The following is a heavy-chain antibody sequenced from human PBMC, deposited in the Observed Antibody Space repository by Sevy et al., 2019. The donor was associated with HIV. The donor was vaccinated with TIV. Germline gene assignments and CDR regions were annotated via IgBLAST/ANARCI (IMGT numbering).Heavy chain of an antibody. CDR3: ASPAYCSSTSCSGGDAFDI. J-gene: IGHJ3*02. V-gene: IGHV3-21*01. Sequence: GGSLRLSCAASGFTFSSYSMNWVRQAPGKGLEWVSSISSSSSYIYYADSVKGRFTISRDNAKNSLYLQMNSLRAEDTAVYYCASPAYCSSTSCSGGDAFDIRGQGTMVTVSS. CDR1: GFTFSSYS. D-gene: IGHD2-2*01. CDR2: ISSSSSYI.